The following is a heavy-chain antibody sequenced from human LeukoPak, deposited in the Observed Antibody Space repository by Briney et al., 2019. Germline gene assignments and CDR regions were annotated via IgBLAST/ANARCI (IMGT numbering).Heavy chain of an antibody. CDR2: IIPILGIA. CDR3: ARMYYDFWSGYYTSYYFDY. Sequence: SVKVSCKASGGTFSSYAISWVRQAPGQGLEWMGRIIPILGIANYAQKFQGRVTITADKSTSTAYMELSSLRSEDTAVYYCARMYYDFWSGYYTSYYFDYWGQGTLVTVSS. J-gene: IGHJ4*02. V-gene: IGHV1-69*04. CDR1: GGTFSSYA. D-gene: IGHD3-3*01.